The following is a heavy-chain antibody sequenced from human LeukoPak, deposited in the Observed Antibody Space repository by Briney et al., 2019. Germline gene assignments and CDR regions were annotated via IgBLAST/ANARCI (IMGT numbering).Heavy chain of an antibody. D-gene: IGHD3-3*01. J-gene: IGHJ4*02. CDR2: LNSDGSST. V-gene: IGHV3-74*01. Sequence: QPGGSLRLSCAASGFTFSSYWMHWVRQAPGKGLVWVSRLNSDGSSTSYADSVKGRFTISRDYAKNTLYLQMNSLRAEDTAVYYCARDPSAWSGYYDYWGQGTLVTVSS. CDR3: ARDPSAWSGYYDY. CDR1: GFTFSSYW.